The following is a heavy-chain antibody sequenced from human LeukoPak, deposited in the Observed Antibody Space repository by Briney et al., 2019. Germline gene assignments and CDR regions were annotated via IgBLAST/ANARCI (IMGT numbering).Heavy chain of an antibody. CDR1: GGSISSSSYS. Sequence: SETLSLTCSVSGGSISSSSYSWGWIRQPPGKGLEWIGSIYYSGSTYYNPSLKSRVTISVDTSKNQFSLKLSSVTATDTAVYYCASRPISSSWYSWGQGTLVTVSS. J-gene: IGHJ4*02. V-gene: IGHV4-39*01. CDR3: ASRPISSSWYS. D-gene: IGHD6-13*01. CDR2: IYYSGST.